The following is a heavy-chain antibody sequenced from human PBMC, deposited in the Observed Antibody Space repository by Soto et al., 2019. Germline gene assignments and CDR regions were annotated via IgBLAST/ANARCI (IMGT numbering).Heavy chain of an antibody. CDR1: GGSFSGYY. V-gene: IGHV4-34*01. CDR2: INHSGST. CDR3: ARGFGYCSSTSCYALDY. J-gene: IGHJ4*02. Sequence: SETLSLTCAVYGGSFSGYYWSWIRQPPGKGLEWIGEINHSGSTNYNPSLKSRVTISVDTSKNQFSLKLSSVTAADTAVYYCARGFGYCSSTSCYALDYWGQGTLVTVSS. D-gene: IGHD2-2*03.